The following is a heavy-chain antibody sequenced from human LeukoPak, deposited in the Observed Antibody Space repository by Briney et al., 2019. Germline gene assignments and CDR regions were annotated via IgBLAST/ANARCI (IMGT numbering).Heavy chain of an antibody. CDR1: GFTFSSYA. CDR3: AKDHESDGYPCLDH. V-gene: IGHV3-23*01. J-gene: IGHJ4*02. CDR2: ISVSGP. D-gene: IGHD3-22*01. Sequence: GGSLRLSCAASGFTFSSYAMSWVRQAPGKGLEWVSTISVSGPYYADAVRGRFTISRDNSRNTLSLQMDSLRAEDTAVYYCAKDHESDGYPCLDHWGLGTLVTVSS.